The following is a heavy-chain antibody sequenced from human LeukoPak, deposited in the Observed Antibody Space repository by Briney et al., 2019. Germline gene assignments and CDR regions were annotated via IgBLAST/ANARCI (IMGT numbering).Heavy chain of an antibody. CDR2: ISSRSTTI. CDR1: GFTFSNYS. D-gene: IGHD6-19*01. V-gene: IGHV3-48*01. CDR3: ARGAYSSGWAYFDH. Sequence: GGSLRLSCAASGFTFSNYSINWVRQAPGKGLEWVSYISSRSTTIYYADSVKGRFTISRDNAKNSLYLHMDSLRAEDTAVYYCARGAYSSGWAYFDHWGQGTLVTVSS. J-gene: IGHJ4*02.